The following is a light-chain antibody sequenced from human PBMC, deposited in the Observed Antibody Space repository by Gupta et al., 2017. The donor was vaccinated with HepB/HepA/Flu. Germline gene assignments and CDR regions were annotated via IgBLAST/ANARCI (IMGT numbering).Light chain of an antibody. CDR2: GND. V-gene: IGLV1-44*01. CDR3: TTWDDSMMGGV. CDR1: SSTIGSNA. Sequence: SVLTQPPSASATPGQGVTISCSGGSSTIGSNAVNWYRQLPGTAPELLIYGNDQRPSGVPDRFSGSKSVTSAYLAISGLQSDDEADYYCTTWDDSMMGGVCGGGTKLTVL. J-gene: IGLJ3*02.